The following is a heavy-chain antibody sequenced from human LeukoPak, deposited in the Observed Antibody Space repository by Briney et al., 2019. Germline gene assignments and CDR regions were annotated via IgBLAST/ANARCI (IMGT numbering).Heavy chain of an antibody. V-gene: IGHV4-39*01. D-gene: IGHD3-3*01. CDR3: TSRPKEPGFWSGYVDS. Sequence: SETLSLTCSVSGAIIRREGFNWDWIRQPPGKGLEYIGSIFYNGNTYYNPSLVSRVTLSVDTSNNQFSLKLSPVTAAATAVYYGTSRPKEPGFWSGYVDSWGQGTLVTVSS. CDR2: IFYNGNT. CDR1: GAIIRREGFN. J-gene: IGHJ4*02.